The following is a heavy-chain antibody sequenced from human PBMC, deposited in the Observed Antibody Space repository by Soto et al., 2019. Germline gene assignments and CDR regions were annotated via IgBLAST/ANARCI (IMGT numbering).Heavy chain of an antibody. CDR1: GYTFTSYD. CDR3: ARTLYGDNVDY. Sequence: QGQLVQSGAEVKKPGASVKVSCKASGYTFTSYDINWVRQATGQGLEWMRWMNPNSGNTGYAQKLQGRVTITRKTSISPAYMELSSLRPEDTAVYYCARTLYGDNVDYWGQGTLVTVSS. J-gene: IGHJ4*02. V-gene: IGHV1-8*01. D-gene: IGHD4-17*01. CDR2: MNPNSGNT.